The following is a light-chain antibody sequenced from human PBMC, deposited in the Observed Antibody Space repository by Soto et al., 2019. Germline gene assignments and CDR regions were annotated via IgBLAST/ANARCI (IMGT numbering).Light chain of an antibody. J-gene: IGKJ5*01. CDR2: AAS. CDR1: QGISSY. CDR3: QQANSFPIT. Sequence: AIRMTQSPSSFSASTGDRVTITCRASQGISSYLAWYQQKPGKAPKLLIYAASTLQNGVPSRFSGSESGTDFTLTISNLQPEDCAIYFCQQANSFPITFGQGTRLEI. V-gene: IGKV1-8*01.